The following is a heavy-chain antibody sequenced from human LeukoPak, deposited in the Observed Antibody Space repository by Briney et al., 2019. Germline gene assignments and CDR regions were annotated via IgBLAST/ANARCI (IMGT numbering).Heavy chain of an antibody. V-gene: IGHV1-69*05. Sequence: SVKVSCKASGGTFSSYGISWVRQAPGQGLEWMGWIIPIFGTANYAQKFQGRVTITTDESTSTAYMELSSLRSEDTAVYYCARGHHSSSWHRWGQGTLVTVSS. CDR1: GGTFSSYG. D-gene: IGHD6-13*01. CDR3: ARGHHSSSWHR. CDR2: IIPIFGTA. J-gene: IGHJ1*01.